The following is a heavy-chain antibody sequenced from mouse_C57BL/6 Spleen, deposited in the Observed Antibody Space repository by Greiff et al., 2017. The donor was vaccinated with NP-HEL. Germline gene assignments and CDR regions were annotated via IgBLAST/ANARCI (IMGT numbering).Heavy chain of an antibody. Sequence: QVQLKQPGAELVKPGASVKLSCKASGYTFTSYWMHWVKQRPGQGLEWIGMIHPNSGSTNYNEKFKSKATLTVDKSSSTAYMQLSSLTSEDSAVYYCADSSSYAMDYWGQGTSVTVSS. D-gene: IGHD1-1*01. CDR1: GYTFTSYW. V-gene: IGHV1-64*01. CDR2: IHPNSGST. CDR3: ADSSSYAMDY. J-gene: IGHJ4*01.